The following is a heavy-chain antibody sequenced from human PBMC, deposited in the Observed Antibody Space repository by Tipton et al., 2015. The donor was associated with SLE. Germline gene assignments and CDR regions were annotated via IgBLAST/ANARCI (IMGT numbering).Heavy chain of an antibody. Sequence: TLSLTCTVSGGSISSYYWSWIRQPPGKGLEWIGYIYNSGNTHYNPSLNSRVTISADTSKNQCSLKLSTVTAADTAVYYCASTGVNYRRRAFDIWGQGTMVTVSS. CDR3: ASTGVNYRRRAFDI. V-gene: IGHV4-59*08. J-gene: IGHJ3*02. D-gene: IGHD5-24*01. CDR2: IYNSGNT. CDR1: GGSISSYY.